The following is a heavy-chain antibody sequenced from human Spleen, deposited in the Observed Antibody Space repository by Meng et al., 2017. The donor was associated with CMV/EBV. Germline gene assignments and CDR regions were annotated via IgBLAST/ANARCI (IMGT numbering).Heavy chain of an antibody. CDR3: ARLTGTVYVHWFDS. D-gene: IGHD1-7*01. CDR2: IYTSGST. Sequence: GSLRLSCTVSGGSISSYYWSWIRQPAGKGLEWIGRIYTSGSTNYNPSLKSRVTMSVDTSKNQFSLKLSSVTAADTAVYYCARLTGTVYVHWFDSWGQGTLVTVSS. J-gene: IGHJ5*01. CDR1: GGSISSYY. V-gene: IGHV4-4*07.